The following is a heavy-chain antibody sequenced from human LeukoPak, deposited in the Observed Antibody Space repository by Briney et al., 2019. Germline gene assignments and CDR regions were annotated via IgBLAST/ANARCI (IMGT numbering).Heavy chain of an antibody. CDR1: GYSFTAYW. J-gene: IGHJ4*02. Sequence: GESLKISCKGSGYSFTAYWIGWVRQMPGKGLEWVGKIHPSDSDTKYSPSFEGQVTISVDTSIRVVYLQWGSLKASDTAMYYCARLRGSSSNRQFDYWGQGTLVTVSS. CDR2: IHPSDSDT. CDR3: ARLRGSSSNRQFDY. D-gene: IGHD6-13*01. V-gene: IGHV5-51*01.